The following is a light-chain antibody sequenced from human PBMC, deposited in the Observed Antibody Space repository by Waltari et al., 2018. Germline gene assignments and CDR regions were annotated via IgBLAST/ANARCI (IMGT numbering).Light chain of an antibody. CDR1: SSDVGSYNL. V-gene: IGLV2-23*01. CDR3: CSYAGSSTPVV. Sequence: QSALTQPASVSGSPGQSITISCTGTSSDVGSYNLVSWYHQHPAKAPKLMIYEGSKRPSGVSNRFSGSKSGNTASLTISGLQAEDEADYYCCSYAGSSTPVVFGGGTKLTVL. CDR2: EGS. J-gene: IGLJ2*01.